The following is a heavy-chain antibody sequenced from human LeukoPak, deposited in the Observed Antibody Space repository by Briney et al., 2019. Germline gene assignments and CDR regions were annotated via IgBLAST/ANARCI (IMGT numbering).Heavy chain of an antibody. J-gene: IGHJ4*02. CDR2: ISAYNCNT. CDR3: ARDGSHQGTTFDY. CDR1: GYTFTSYG. D-gene: IGHD1-7*01. Sequence: ASVKVSCKASGYTFTSYGISWVRQAPGQGKEWMGWISAYNCNTNYAHKLQRRLTMTTHTSTSTAYMELRSLRSDDTAVYYCARDGSHQGTTFDYWGQGTLVTVSS. V-gene: IGHV1-18*01.